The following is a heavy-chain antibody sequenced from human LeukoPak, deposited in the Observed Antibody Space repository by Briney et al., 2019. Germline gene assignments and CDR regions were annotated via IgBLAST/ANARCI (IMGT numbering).Heavy chain of an antibody. D-gene: IGHD5-18*01. CDR1: GFTFSSYA. CDR2: ISGSGGST. Sequence: PGGSLRLSCAASGFTFSSYAMSWVRQAPGKGLEWVSAISGSGGSTYYADSVKGRFAISRDNSKNTLYLQMNSLRAEDTAVYYCAKGRGYGYLPDAFDIWGQGTMVTVSS. J-gene: IGHJ3*02. V-gene: IGHV3-23*01. CDR3: AKGRGYGYLPDAFDI.